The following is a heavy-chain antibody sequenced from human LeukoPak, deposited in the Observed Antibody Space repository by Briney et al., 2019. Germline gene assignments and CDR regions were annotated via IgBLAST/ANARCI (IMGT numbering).Heavy chain of an antibody. Sequence: GGSLRLSCAASGFIFSSYSMHWVRQAPGKGLEWVSSISSSSTYIYYADSVKGRFTISRDNAKNSLYLQMNSLRAEDTAVYYCGRGGMGEYTGYDDFWGQGTLVTVSS. CDR3: GRGGMGEYTGYDDF. D-gene: IGHD5-12*01. V-gene: IGHV3-21*01. CDR1: GFIFSSYS. J-gene: IGHJ4*02. CDR2: ISSSSTYI.